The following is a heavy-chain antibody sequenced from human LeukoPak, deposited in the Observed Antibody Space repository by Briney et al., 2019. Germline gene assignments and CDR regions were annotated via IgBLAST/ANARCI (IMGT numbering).Heavy chain of an antibody. Sequence: SETLSLTCAVYGGSFSGYYWSWIRQPPGKGLEWIGEINHSGSTNYNPSLKSRVTISVDTSKNQFSLKLSSVTAADTAVYYCARDAMYSSGHANWFDPWGQGTLVTVSS. D-gene: IGHD6-19*01. J-gene: IGHJ5*02. CDR1: GGSFSGYY. V-gene: IGHV4-34*01. CDR3: ARDAMYSSGHANWFDP. CDR2: INHSGST.